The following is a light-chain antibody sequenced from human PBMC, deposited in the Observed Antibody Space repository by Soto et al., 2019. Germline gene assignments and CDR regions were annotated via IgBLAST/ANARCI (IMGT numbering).Light chain of an antibody. CDR1: QSIRHY. V-gene: IGKV1-5*01. CDR2: GAS. J-gene: IGKJ1*01. CDR3: QHHNSYSQT. Sequence: DIQMTQSPATLSASVGDRVTITCRASQSIRHYLAWYQQMPGKAPKLLIYGASTLQSGVPSRFSGSGSGTEFTLTISILQPDDFGTYFCQHHNSYSQTFGQGTKVDIK.